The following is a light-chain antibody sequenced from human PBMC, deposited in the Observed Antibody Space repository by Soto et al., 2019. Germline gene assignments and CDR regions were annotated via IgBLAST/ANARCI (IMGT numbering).Light chain of an antibody. J-gene: IGLJ2*01. V-gene: IGLV1-40*01. CDR3: QSYDSRLSGLVV. CDR1: SSNIGAGYD. CDR2: GNS. Sequence: QSVLTQPPSVSGAPGQRVTISCTGSSSNIGAGYDVHWYKQLPGTAPKLLIHGNSNRPSGVPDRFSGSKSGTSASLAITGLQAEDEADYYCQSYDSRLSGLVVFGGGTKRTVL.